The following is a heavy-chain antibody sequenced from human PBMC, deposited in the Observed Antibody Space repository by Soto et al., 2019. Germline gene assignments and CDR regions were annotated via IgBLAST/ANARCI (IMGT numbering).Heavy chain of an antibody. J-gene: IGHJ4*02. CDR1: GGSISRYY. D-gene: IGHD2-8*02. CDR2: MHYSGNT. V-gene: IGHV4-59*08. CDR3: ATSTGWPGFDF. Sequence: QVQLQESDPGLVKPSETLSLTCSVSGGSISRYYCSWVRQPPGKGLEWIGHMHYSGNTRYNPSLKSRATVSLDTSKNQFSLKLSSVTAADTAVYYCATSTGWPGFDFWGQGTLATVSS.